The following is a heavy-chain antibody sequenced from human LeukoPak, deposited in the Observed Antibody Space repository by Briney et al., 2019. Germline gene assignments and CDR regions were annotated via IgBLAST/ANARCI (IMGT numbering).Heavy chain of an antibody. CDR1: GFTFSSYG. CDR2: IWYDGSNK. J-gene: IGHJ3*02. V-gene: IGHV3-33*01. CDR3: ARDXGSQLRYAFDI. Sequence: GGSLRLSCAASGFTFSSYGMHWVRQAPGKGLEWVAVIWYDGSNKYYADSVKGRFTISRDNSKNTLYLQMNSLRAEDTAVYYCARDXGSQLRYAFDIWGQGTMVXVSX. D-gene: IGHD1-26*01.